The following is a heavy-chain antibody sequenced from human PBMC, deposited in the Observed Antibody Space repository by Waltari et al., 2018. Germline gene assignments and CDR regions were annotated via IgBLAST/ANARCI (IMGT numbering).Heavy chain of an antibody. D-gene: IGHD4-17*01. Sequence: QVQLVESGGGVVQPGRSLRLSCAASGFTFSSYAMHWVRQAPGKGLEWVAVISYDGSNKYYADSVKGRFTISRDKSKNTLYLQMNSLRAEDTAVYYCARDSPPGDYGDYWGQGTLVTVSS. CDR3: ARDSPPGDYGDY. V-gene: IGHV3-30-3*01. CDR1: GFTFSSYA. CDR2: ISYDGSNK. J-gene: IGHJ4*02.